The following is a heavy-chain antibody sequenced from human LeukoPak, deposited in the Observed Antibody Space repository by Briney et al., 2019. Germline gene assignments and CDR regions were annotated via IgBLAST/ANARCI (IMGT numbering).Heavy chain of an antibody. D-gene: IGHD2-2*01. CDR3: AKDRVELPWLLVVVPAADDY. CDR1: GFTVSSNY. J-gene: IGHJ4*02. CDR2: ISGSGGST. Sequence: PGGSLRLSCAASGFTVSSNYMSWVRQAPGKGLEWVSAISGSGGSTYYADSVKGRFTISRDNSKNTLYLQMNSLRAEDTAVYYCAKDRVELPWLLVVVPAADDYWGQGTLVTVSS. V-gene: IGHV3-23*01.